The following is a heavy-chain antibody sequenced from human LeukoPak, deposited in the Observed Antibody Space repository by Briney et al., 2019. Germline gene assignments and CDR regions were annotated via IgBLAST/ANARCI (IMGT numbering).Heavy chain of an antibody. D-gene: IGHD1-26*01. V-gene: IGHV3-64*01. CDR2: ITSNGHKT. CDR3: ARGGATTIFDY. Sequence: VRSLRLSCAPSVFTSSSYAIHSGPEAPGHRVKYVSAITSNGHKTYYGNCVKGRLTISRDNSKNTLYFQMGRLRIEDMAVYYCARGGATTIFDYWGQGTLVTVSS. J-gene: IGHJ4*02. CDR1: VFTSSSYA.